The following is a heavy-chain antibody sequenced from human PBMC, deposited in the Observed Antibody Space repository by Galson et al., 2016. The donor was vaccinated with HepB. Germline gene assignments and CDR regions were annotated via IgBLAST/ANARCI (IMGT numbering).Heavy chain of an antibody. D-gene: IGHD4-11*01. CDR1: GFTFSSYG. V-gene: IGHV3-33*01. Sequence: SLRLSCAASGFTFSSYGMHWVRQAPGKGLEWVAVIWYDGSNKYYGDSVKGRVTISRDNSKNTLYLQMNSLRAEDTAVYYCARSLSRYGLQEFDYWGQGTLVTVSS. J-gene: IGHJ4*02. CDR3: ARSLSRYGLQEFDY. CDR2: IWYDGSNK.